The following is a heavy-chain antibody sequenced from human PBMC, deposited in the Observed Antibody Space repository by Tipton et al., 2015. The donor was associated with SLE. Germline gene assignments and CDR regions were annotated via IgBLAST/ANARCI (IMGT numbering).Heavy chain of an antibody. V-gene: IGHV4-39*07. J-gene: IGHJ5*02. CDR3: ARVQAYEGFDP. D-gene: IGHD3-16*01. CDR1: GGSIGSSSYY. CDR2: THYSGST. Sequence: TLSLTCTVSGGSIGSSSYYWGWIRQPPGKGLEWIGTTHYSGSTFYNPSLKSRVTISVDMSKNQFSVKLTSVTAADTAVYHCARVQAYEGFDPWGQGTLVTVSS.